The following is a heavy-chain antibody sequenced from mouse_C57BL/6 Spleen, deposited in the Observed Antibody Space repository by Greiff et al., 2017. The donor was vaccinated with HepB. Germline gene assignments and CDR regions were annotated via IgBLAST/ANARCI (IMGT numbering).Heavy chain of an antibody. J-gene: IGHJ2*01. CDR2: IDPEDGDT. Sequence: VHVKQSGAELVRPGASVKLSCTASGFNIKDYYMHWVKQRPEQGLEWIGRIDPEDGDTEYAPKFQGKATMTADTSSNTAYLQLSSLTSEDTAVYYCTSYYYGSSYDYWGQGTTLTVSS. CDR3: TSYYYGSSYDY. CDR1: GFNIKDYY. V-gene: IGHV14-1*01. D-gene: IGHD1-1*01.